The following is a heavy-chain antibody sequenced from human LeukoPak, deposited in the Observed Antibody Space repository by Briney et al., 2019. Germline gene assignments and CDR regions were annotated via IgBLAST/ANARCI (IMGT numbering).Heavy chain of an antibody. CDR2: IIPIFGTA. CDR1: GYTFISYA. J-gene: IGHJ6*03. CDR3: ASRGTGYYTDYYYYYMDV. D-gene: IGHD3/OR15-3a*01. V-gene: IGHV1-69*13. Sequence: GASVKVSCKASGYTFISYAMNWVRQAPGQGLEWMGGIIPIFGTANYAQKFQGRVTITADESTSTAYMELSSLRSEDTAVYYCASRGTGYYTDYYYYYMDVWGKGTTVTISS.